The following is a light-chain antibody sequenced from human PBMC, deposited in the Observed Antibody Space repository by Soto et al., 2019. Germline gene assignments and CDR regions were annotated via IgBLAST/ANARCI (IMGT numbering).Light chain of an antibody. CDR3: QQYGSSPPYT. CDR2: GAS. V-gene: IGKV3-20*01. CDR1: QSVSSSY. Sequence: EIVLTQSPGTLSLSPGERATLSCRASQSVSSSYLAWYQQKPGQAPRLLSYGASSRATGIPDRFSGSGSGTDVTLTISRLEPEDFAVYYCQQYGSSPPYTFGQGTNLEIK. J-gene: IGKJ2*01.